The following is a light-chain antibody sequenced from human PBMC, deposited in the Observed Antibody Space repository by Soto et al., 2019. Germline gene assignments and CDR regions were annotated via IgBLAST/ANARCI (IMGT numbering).Light chain of an antibody. V-gene: IGLV2-14*01. J-gene: IGLJ1*01. CDR2: EVS. CDR1: SSDVGGYNY. CDR3: SSYTAGGTI. Sequence: QSALTQPASVSGSPGQSITISCTGTSSDVGGYNYVSWYQHHPGKAPKVMIYEVSNRPSGVSNRFSGSKSGNTASLTISGLQAEDEADYYCSSYTAGGTIFGTGTKLTVL.